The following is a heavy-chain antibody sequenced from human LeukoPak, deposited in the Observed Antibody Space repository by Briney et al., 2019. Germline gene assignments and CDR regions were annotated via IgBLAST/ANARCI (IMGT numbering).Heavy chain of an antibody. J-gene: IGHJ4*02. CDR1: GYTFTGYY. V-gene: IGHV1-2*06. Sequence: ASVKVSCKASGYTFTGYYMHWVRQAPGQGREWMGRINPNSGGANYAQKFQGRVTMTRDTSISTAYMELSRLRSDDTAVYYCAREQQWLVPDYWGQGTLVTVSS. CDR3: AREQQWLVPDY. CDR2: INPNSGGA. D-gene: IGHD6-19*01.